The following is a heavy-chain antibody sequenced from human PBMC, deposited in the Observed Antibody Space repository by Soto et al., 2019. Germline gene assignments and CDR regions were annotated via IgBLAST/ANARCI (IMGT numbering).Heavy chain of an antibody. D-gene: IGHD2-2*01. Sequence: EVQLVESGGGLVKPGGSLRLSCVASGFTFRSYSMNWVRQAPGKGLEWVSSISSSASYIYYAESVKRLFTIPRDSAKNALNLQMNSLTAEDTAVYYCAGQYCSSTNCYDNWGQGTLVIVSS. CDR2: ISSSASYI. V-gene: IGHV3-21*01. CDR3: AGQYCSSTNCYDN. J-gene: IGHJ4*02. CDR1: GFTFRSYS.